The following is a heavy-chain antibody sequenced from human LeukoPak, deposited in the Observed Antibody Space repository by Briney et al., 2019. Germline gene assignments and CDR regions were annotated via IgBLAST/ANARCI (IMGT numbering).Heavy chain of an antibody. CDR3: ARGNSYGLYYFDY. CDR1: GFTFSSYW. D-gene: IGHD5-18*01. V-gene: IGHV3-7*01. J-gene: IGHJ4*02. Sequence: PGGALRLSCAASGFTFSSYWMSWVRQAPGKGLGRVANIKQDGSEKYYVDSVKGRFTISRDNAKNSLYLQMNSLRADDTAVYYCARGNSYGLYYFDYWGQGTLVTVSS. CDR2: IKQDGSEK.